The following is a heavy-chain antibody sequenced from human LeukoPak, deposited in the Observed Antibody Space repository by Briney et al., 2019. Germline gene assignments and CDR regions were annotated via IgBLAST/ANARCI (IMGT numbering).Heavy chain of an antibody. CDR2: IRCDGSNK. CDR1: GFTFSSYG. D-gene: IGHD4-23*01. J-gene: IGHJ4*02. V-gene: IGHV3-30*02. Sequence: GGSLRLSCAASGFTFSSYGMHWVRQAPGKGLEWVAFIRCDGSNKYYADSVKGRFTISRDNAKNSLYLQMDSLRAEDTAVYYCARDYGGSSPFDYWGQGTLVTVSS. CDR3: ARDYGGSSPFDY.